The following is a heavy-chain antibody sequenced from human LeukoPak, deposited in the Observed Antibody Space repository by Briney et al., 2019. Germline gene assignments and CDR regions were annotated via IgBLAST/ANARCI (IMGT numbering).Heavy chain of an antibody. CDR3: AGGFSGYDYDY. J-gene: IGHJ4*02. V-gene: IGHV4-39*01. CDR1: GGSISSSSYY. CDR2: IYYSGST. Sequence: SETLSLTCTISGGSISSSSYYWGWIRQPPGKGLEWIGSIYYSGSTYYNPSLKSRVTISVDTSKNQFSLKLSSVTAADTAVYYCAGGFSGYDYDYWGQGTLVTVSS. D-gene: IGHD5-12*01.